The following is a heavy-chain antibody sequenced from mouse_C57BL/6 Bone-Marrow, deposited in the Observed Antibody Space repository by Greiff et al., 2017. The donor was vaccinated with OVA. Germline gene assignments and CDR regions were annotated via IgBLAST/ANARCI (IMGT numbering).Heavy chain of an antibody. J-gene: IGHJ2*01. CDR1: GYAFSSSW. Sequence: VQRVESGPELVKPGASVKISCKASGYAFSSSWMNWVKQRPGKGLEWIGRIYPGDGDTNYNGKFKGKATLTADKSSSTAYMQLSSLTSEDSAVYCCAREGLLLGGFDYWGQGTTRTVSS. D-gene: IGHD1-1*01. CDR3: AREGLLLGGFDY. V-gene: IGHV1-82*01. CDR2: IYPGDGDT.